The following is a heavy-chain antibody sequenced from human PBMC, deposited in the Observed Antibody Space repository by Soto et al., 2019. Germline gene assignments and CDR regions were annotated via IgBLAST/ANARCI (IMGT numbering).Heavy chain of an antibody. CDR2: ISGSGGST. Sequence: GGSLRLSCAASGFTFSSYAMSWVRQAPGKGLEWVSAISGSGGSTYYADSVKGRFTISRDNSKNTLYLQMNSLRAEDTAVYHCAKGWPIFGVVITHFDYWGQGTLVTVSS. V-gene: IGHV3-23*01. J-gene: IGHJ4*02. CDR3: AKGWPIFGVVITHFDY. D-gene: IGHD3-3*01. CDR1: GFTFSSYA.